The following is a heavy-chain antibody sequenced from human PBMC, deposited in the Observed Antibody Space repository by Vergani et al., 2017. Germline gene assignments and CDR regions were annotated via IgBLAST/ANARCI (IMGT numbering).Heavy chain of an antibody. V-gene: IGHV3-15*01. D-gene: IGHD3-10*01. J-gene: IGHJ4*02. CDR2: IKSKTAGGTT. CDR1: GFTFSNAW. Sequence: EVQLVESGGGLVKPGGSLRLSCAASGFTFSNAWMSWVRQAPGKGLEWVGSIKSKTAGGTTDYAAPVKGRFTISRDDSKNTLYLQMNSLKTEDTAVYYCTTFGAAVDYWGQGTLVTVSS. CDR3: TTFGAAVDY.